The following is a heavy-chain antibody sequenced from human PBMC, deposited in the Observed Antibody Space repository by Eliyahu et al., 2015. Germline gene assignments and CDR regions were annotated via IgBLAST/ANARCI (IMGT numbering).Heavy chain of an antibody. CDR2: IYYSGNT. CDR3: ARYCSSTSCRYFDY. V-gene: IGHV4-31*03. D-gene: IGHD2-2*01. J-gene: IGHJ4*02. CDR1: GGSISSGGYY. Sequence: QVQLQESGPGLVKPSQTLSLTCTVSGGSISSGGYYWSWIRQPPGKGLEWIGYIYYSGNTYYNPSLKSRITISVDTSKNQFSLNLSSVTAADTAVYYCARYCSSTSCRYFDYWGQGTLVTVSS.